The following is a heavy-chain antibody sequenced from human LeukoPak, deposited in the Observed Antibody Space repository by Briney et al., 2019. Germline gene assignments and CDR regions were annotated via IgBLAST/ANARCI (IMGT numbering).Heavy chain of an antibody. Sequence: GGSLRLSCAASGFTFDDYAMHWVRQAPGKGLEWVSGISWNSGSIGYADSVKGRFTISRDNSKNTLYLQMNSLRAEDTAVYYCAKDLSRLARESFFDYWGQGTLVTVSS. J-gene: IGHJ4*02. CDR2: ISWNSGSI. D-gene: IGHD3-9*01. CDR3: AKDLSRLARESFFDY. CDR1: GFTFDDYA. V-gene: IGHV3-9*01.